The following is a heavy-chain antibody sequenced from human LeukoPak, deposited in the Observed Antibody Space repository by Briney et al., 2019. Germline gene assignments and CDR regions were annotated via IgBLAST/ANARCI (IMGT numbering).Heavy chain of an antibody. CDR3: ARGHYGMDA. CDR1: GFTFSDYY. Sequence: KPGGSLRLSCAASGFTFSDYYMSWIRQTPGKGLEWVSYLSSSETDIYYADSVRGRFTISRDNPRHSVYLQMNSLRAEDTAVYYCARGHYGMDAWGQGTTVTVSS. J-gene: IGHJ6*02. CDR2: LSSSETDI. V-gene: IGHV3-11*01.